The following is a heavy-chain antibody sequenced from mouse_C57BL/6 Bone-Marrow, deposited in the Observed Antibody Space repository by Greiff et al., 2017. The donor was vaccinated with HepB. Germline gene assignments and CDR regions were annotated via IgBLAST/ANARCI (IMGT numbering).Heavy chain of an antibody. Sequence: VQLQQPGAELVKPGASVRLSCKASGYTLTSYWMHGVKPRPGQGLGWIGMIHPNSGSTNYNEKFKSKATLTVDKSSSTAYMQLSSLTSEDSAVYYCARSYYSNYGFAYWGQGTLVTVSA. D-gene: IGHD2-5*01. CDR2: IHPNSGST. CDR3: ARSYYSNYGFAY. V-gene: IGHV1-64*01. CDR1: GYTLTSYW. J-gene: IGHJ3*01.